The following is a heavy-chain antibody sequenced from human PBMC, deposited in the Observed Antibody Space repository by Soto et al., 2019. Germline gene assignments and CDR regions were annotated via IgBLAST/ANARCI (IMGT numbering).Heavy chain of an antibody. Sequence: QVRLVQSGAEVKRPWASVRVSCKASGYTFTNYGITWVRQVPGQGLEWMGWASAYNRNTHYAQKFEDRVIMTTDTSTGTAHMALRSLRYDDTALYFCASERPWEPLLYWGQGTRVTVSS. CDR1: GYTFTNYG. D-gene: IGHD1-26*01. CDR2: ASAYNRNT. V-gene: IGHV1-18*01. CDR3: ASERPWEPLLY. J-gene: IGHJ4*02.